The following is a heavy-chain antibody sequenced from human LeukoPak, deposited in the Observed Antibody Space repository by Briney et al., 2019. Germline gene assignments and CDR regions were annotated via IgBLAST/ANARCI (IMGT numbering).Heavy chain of an antibody. CDR3: AREWGSSGWPGDY. J-gene: IGHJ4*02. V-gene: IGHV4-39*07. CDR1: GGSISSSSYY. Sequence: PSETLSLTCTVSGGSISSSSYYWGWIRQPPGKGLEWIGSIYYSGSTYYNPSLKSRVTISVDTSKNQFSLKLSSVTAADTAVYYCAREWGSSGWPGDYWGQGTLVTVSS. D-gene: IGHD6-19*01. CDR2: IYYSGST.